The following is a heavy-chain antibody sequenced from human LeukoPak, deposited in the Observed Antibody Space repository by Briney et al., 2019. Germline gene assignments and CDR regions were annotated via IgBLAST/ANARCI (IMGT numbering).Heavy chain of an antibody. CDR2: IYYGGST. V-gene: IGHV4-61*01. CDR1: DGSVSSGSSY. CDR3: ARDLGAGTWFDP. Sequence: SETLSLTCTVSDGSVSSGSSYWSWIRQPPGKGLEWIGYIYYGGSTNYNPSLKSRVTISVDTSKNQFSLKLRSVTAADTAVYYCARDLGAGTWFDPWGQGTLVTVSS. D-gene: IGHD1-7*01. J-gene: IGHJ5*02.